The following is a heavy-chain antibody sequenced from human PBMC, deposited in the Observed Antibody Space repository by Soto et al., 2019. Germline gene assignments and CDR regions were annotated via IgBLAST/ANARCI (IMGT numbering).Heavy chain of an antibody. J-gene: IGHJ6*02. CDR3: ARDQGVNRNGMDV. Sequence: ASVKVSCKASGYTFTGYYMHWVRQAPGQGLEWMGWINPNSGGTNYAQKFQGRVTMTRDPSISTAYMELSRLRSDDTAVYYCARDQGVNRNGMDVWGQGTTVTVSS. V-gene: IGHV1-2*02. CDR1: GYTFTGYY. D-gene: IGHD2-21*01. CDR2: INPNSGGT.